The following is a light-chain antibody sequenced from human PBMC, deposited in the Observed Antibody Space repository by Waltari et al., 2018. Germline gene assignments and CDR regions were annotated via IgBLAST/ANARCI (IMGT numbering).Light chain of an antibody. V-gene: IGKV3-11*01. J-gene: IGKJ5*01. Sequence: EIVLTQSPATLSLSHGERATLSCRASQIVSSYLAWYQQKPGQAPRLLIYDASNRATGIPARFSGSGSGTDFTLTISSLEPEDFATYYCQQFKSFLITFGQGTRLEIK. CDR1: QIVSSY. CDR3: QQFKSFLIT. CDR2: DAS.